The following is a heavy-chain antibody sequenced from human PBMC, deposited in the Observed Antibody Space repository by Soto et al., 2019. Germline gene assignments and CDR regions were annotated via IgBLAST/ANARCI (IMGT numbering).Heavy chain of an antibody. CDR2: IYYSGST. D-gene: IGHD3-10*01. V-gene: IGHV4-39*01. CDR3: ARRSVVRGKIDY. CDR1: GGSISSSSYY. J-gene: IGHJ4*02. Sequence: QLQLQESGPGLVKPSETLSLTCTVSGGSISSSSYYWGWIRQPPGKGLEWIGSIYYSGSTYYNPSLKSRVTISVDTSKNQFSLKLSSVTAADTTVYYCARRSVVRGKIDYWGQGTLVTVSS.